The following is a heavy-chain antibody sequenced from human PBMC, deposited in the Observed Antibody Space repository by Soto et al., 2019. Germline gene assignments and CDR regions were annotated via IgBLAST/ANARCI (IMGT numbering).Heavy chain of an antibody. V-gene: IGHV1-18*04. J-gene: IGHJ4*02. CDR1: GYTFTNFG. Sequence: QVHLVQSGAVVENPGASVKVSCKASGYTFTNFGINWVRQAPGQGLEWMGWITPYNGNANYPQKHQDRLTITTDTSTNTAYLELRSLRSDDTAVYFCARARMFSGAHHDYWGQGNRVTVSS. D-gene: IGHD1-26*01. CDR2: ITPYNGNA. CDR3: ARARMFSGAHHDY.